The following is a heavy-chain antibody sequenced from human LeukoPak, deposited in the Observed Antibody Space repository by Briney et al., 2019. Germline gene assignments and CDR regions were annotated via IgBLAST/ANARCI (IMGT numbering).Heavy chain of an antibody. Sequence: PGGSLRLSCAASGFTFSSYAMSWVRQAPGKGLEWVSAISGSGGSTYYADSVKGRFTISRDNSKNTLYLQMNSLRAEDTAVYYCAVHIAAAGTIDYWGQGTLVTVSS. V-gene: IGHV3-23*01. D-gene: IGHD6-13*01. CDR1: GFTFSSYA. J-gene: IGHJ4*02. CDR2: ISGSGGST. CDR3: AVHIAAAGTIDY.